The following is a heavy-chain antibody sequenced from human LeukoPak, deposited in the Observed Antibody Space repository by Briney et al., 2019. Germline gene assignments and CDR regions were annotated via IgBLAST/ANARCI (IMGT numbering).Heavy chain of an antibody. CDR2: ITPSGGI. J-gene: IGHJ4*02. V-gene: IGHV1-46*01. D-gene: IGHD5-24*01. Sequence: ASVKVSCKASGYTFSNYDMNWVRQAPGQGLEWMGMITPSGGISYAQKFQGRVTMTRDMSTNTVYMELSSLRSEDTAVYYCARDPGGYNPFDYWGQGTLVTVSS. CDR3: ARDPGGYNPFDY. CDR1: GYTFSNYD.